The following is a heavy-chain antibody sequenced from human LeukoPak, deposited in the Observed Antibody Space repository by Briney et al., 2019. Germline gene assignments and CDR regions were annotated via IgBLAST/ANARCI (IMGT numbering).Heavy chain of an antibody. CDR2: ISSSSSYI. J-gene: IGHJ4*02. CDR1: GFTFSSYS. CDR3: ARDRYYYDSSGYSYYFDY. D-gene: IGHD3-22*01. V-gene: IGHV3-21*01. Sequence: NPGRSLRLSCAASGFTFSSYSMNWVRQAPGKGLEWVSSISSSSSYIYYADSVKVRFTISRDNAKNSLYLKMNSLRAGDTAVYYCARDRYYYDSSGYSYYFDYWGQGTLVTVSS.